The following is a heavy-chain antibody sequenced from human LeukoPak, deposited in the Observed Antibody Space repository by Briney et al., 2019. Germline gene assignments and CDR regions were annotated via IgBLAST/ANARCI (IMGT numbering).Heavy chain of an antibody. V-gene: IGHV3-43*02. J-gene: IGHJ6*03. Sequence: GGSLRLSCSASGFTFDDYAMHWVGQAPGKGLKWVSLITGGADSTYYADSVKGRFTISRDNSKNSLYLQMNSLRTEDTALYYCAKAHGSGNYYFYYMDIWGKGTTVTVSS. D-gene: IGHD3-10*01. CDR2: ITGGADST. CDR1: GFTFDDYA. CDR3: AKAHGSGNYYFYYMDI.